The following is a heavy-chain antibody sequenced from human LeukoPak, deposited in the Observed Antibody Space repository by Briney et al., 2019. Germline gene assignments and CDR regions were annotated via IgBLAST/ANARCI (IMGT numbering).Heavy chain of an antibody. Sequence: SETLSLTCAVSGGSISSSNWWSWVRQPPGKGLEWIGEIYHSGSTNYNPSLKSRVTISVDKSKNQFSLKLSSVTAADTAVYYCARRVHSSGWYSYYYGMDVWGQGTTVTVSS. CDR1: GGSISSSNW. D-gene: IGHD6-19*01. J-gene: IGHJ6*02. CDR2: IYHSGST. V-gene: IGHV4-4*02. CDR3: ARRVHSSGWYSYYYGMDV.